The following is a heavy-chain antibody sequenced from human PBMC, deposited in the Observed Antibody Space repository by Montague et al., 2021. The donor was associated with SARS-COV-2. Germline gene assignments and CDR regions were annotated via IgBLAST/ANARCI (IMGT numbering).Heavy chain of an antibody. CDR3: VRETMTGDAFDV. D-gene: IGHD1-14*01. V-gene: IGHV4-59*12. CDR2: FYSSGIT. J-gene: IGHJ3*01. Sequence: SETLSLTCAVSGGSISSSDWGWIRQPPGKGLEWIGFFYSSGITDSNPSFKSRVSISLDTSKNQVSLKLRSVTTADTAVYYCVRETMTGDAFDVWGQGTMVTVSP. CDR1: GGSISSSD.